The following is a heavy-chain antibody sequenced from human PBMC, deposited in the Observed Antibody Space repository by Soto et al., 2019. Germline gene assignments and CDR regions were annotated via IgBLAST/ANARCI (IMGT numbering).Heavy chain of an antibody. CDR2: ISYDGSNK. CDR3: AKGQYDYGDYVVVTAMPFDY. J-gene: IGHJ4*02. Sequence: HPGGSLRLSCAASGFTFSSYGMHWVRQAPGKGLEWVAVISYDGSNKYYADSVKGRFTISRDNSKNTLYLQMNSLRAEDTAVYYCAKGQYDYGDYVVVTAMPFDYWGQGTLVTVSS. CDR1: GFTFSSYG. D-gene: IGHD4-17*01. V-gene: IGHV3-30*18.